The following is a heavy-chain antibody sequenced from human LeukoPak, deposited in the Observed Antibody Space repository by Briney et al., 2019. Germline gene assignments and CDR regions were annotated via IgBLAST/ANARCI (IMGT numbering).Heavy chain of an antibody. CDR2: ISGSGGST. CDR1: GFTFSSYA. D-gene: IGHD3-3*01. Sequence: PGGSLRLSCAASGFTFSSYAMSWVRQAPGKGLDWVSAISGSGGSTYYADSVKGRFTISRDNSKNTLYLQMNSLRAEDTAVYYCAGSGYFLDAFDIWGQGTMVTVSS. J-gene: IGHJ3*02. V-gene: IGHV3-23*01. CDR3: AGSGYFLDAFDI.